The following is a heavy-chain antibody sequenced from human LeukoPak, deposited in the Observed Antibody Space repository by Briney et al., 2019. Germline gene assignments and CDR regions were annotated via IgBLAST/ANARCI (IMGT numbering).Heavy chain of an antibody. V-gene: IGHV3-74*01. CDR2: INSDGSST. CDR1: GFTFSSYG. D-gene: IGHD3-3*01. Sequence: GGSLRLSCAASGFTFSSYGMHWVRQAPGKGLVWVSRINSDGSSTSYADSVKARFTISRDNAKNTLYLQMNSLRAEDTAVYYCARVGEWFYYYYYYMDVWGKGTTVTVSS. J-gene: IGHJ6*03. CDR3: ARVGEWFYYYYYYMDV.